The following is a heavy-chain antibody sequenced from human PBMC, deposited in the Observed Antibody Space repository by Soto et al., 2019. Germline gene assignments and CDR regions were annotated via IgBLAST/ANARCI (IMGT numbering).Heavy chain of an antibody. V-gene: IGHV1-8*01. CDR1: GYSFTSYD. CDR2: MNPNSGNT. J-gene: IGHJ4*02. D-gene: IGHD1-26*01. CDR3: AGEKVGTTGIDF. Sequence: VQLVQSGAEVKKPGASVKVSCKASGYSFTSYDIYWVRQATGQGLEWMGWMNPNSGNTGYAQKFQGRVTMTRDNSITTAYMELTSLRDDDSAVYYCAGEKVGTTGIDFWGQGTLVTVSS.